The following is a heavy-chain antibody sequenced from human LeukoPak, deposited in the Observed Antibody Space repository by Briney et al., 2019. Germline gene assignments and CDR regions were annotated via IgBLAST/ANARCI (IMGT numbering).Heavy chain of an antibody. CDR3: ARVGYIDSGYYYYYMDV. CDR1: GFTFSSYD. CDR2: IKQDGSEK. V-gene: IGHV3-7*01. J-gene: IGHJ6*03. Sequence: GGSLRLSCAASGFTFSSYDMYWVRQAPGKGLDWVANIKQDGSEKYYVDSVKGRFTISRDNAKNSLYLQMNSLRAEDTAVYYCARVGYIDSGYYYYYMDVWGKGTTVTVSS. D-gene: IGHD1-1*01.